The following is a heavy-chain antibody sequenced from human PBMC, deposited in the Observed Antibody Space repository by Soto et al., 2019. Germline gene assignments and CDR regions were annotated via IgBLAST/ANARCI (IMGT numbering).Heavy chain of an antibody. CDR3: ARGGDYGDSYLDY. Sequence: GGSLRLSCAASGLTFSIYSMYWVRQAPGNGLEWVAAISSDGNNKYYADSVKGRFTISRDNAKNSLYLQMNSLRAEDTAVYYCARGGDYGDSYLDYWGQGTLVTVSS. D-gene: IGHD4-17*01. V-gene: IGHV3-30-3*01. J-gene: IGHJ4*02. CDR2: ISSDGNNK. CDR1: GLTFSIYS.